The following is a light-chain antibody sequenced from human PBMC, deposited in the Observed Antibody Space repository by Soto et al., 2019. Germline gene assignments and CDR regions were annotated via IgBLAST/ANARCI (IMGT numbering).Light chain of an antibody. Sequence: QSALTQPASVSGSPGQSITISCTRTSSDVGAYNYVSWYQQYPGKAPKLMIYEVSNRPSGASNRFSGSKSGNMASLTISGLQAEDEADYYCSSYTSSSTRVFGTGTKLTVL. V-gene: IGLV2-14*01. CDR2: EVS. CDR3: SSYTSSSTRV. J-gene: IGLJ1*01. CDR1: SSDVGAYNY.